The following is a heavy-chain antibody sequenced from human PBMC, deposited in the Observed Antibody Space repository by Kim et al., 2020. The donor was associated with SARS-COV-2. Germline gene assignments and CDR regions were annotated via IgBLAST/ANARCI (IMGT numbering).Heavy chain of an antibody. CDR3: ARGGITVPESAYYGMDV. CDR2: ISVSGKFI. J-gene: IGHJ6*02. V-gene: IGHV3-11*01. D-gene: IGHD6-19*01. Sequence: GGSLRLSCAASGLRFSDFSWNWIRQAPGKGLEWISYISVSGKFIYYADSVKGRFIISRDNTEESVLLEMSGLRPDDTGVYYCARGGITVPESAYYGMDVWGQGTSVTVSS. CDR1: GLRFSDFS.